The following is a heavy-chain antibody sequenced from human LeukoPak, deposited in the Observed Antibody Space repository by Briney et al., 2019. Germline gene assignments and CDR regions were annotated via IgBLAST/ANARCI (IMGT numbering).Heavy chain of an antibody. V-gene: IGHV4-39*07. CDR3: ARDWFDP. CDR2: IYYSGST. J-gene: IGHJ5*02. CDR1: GGSISSSSYY. Sequence: SETLSLTCTVSGGSISSSSYYWGWIRQPPGKGLEWVGSIYYSGSTYYNPSLKSRVTISVDTSKNQFSLKLSSVTAADTAVYYCARDWFDPWGQGTLVTVSS.